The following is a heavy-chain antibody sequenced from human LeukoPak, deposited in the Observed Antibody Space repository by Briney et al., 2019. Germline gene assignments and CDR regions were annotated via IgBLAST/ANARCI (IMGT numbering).Heavy chain of an antibody. Sequence: PSGTLSLTCAVSGGSISSDNWWSWVRQPPGKGLQWVGEIYHSGSTDYNPSLKSRVTISVDTSKNQFTLKLSSVTAADTAVYYCARHIIERGIAAAPDYWGQGTLVTVSS. J-gene: IGHJ4*02. CDR1: GGSISSDNW. CDR3: ARHIIERGIAAAPDY. V-gene: IGHV4-4*02. D-gene: IGHD6-13*01. CDR2: IYHSGST.